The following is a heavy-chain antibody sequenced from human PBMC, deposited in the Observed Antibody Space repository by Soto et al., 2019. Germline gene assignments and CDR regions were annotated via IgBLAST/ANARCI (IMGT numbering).Heavy chain of an antibody. CDR3: ARDRQHTYGNCFDP. Sequence: LSLTCTVPGGSISTYYWSWIRQPPGKGLEWIGYVYNRGNTKYNPSLKSRVTIWEDMSKNQVSLRLSSVTAADTAIYYCARDRQHTYGNCFDPWGQGTLVTVSS. J-gene: IGHJ5*02. CDR2: VYNRGNT. V-gene: IGHV4-59*01. CDR1: GGSISTYY. D-gene: IGHD4-17*01.